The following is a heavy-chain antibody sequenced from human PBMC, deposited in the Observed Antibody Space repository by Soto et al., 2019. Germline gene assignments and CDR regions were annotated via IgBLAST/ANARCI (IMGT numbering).Heavy chain of an antibody. V-gene: IGHV3-30*18. Sequence: GGSLRLSCAASGFTFSSYGMHWVRQAPGKGLEWVAVISYDGSNKYYADSVKGRFTISRDNSKNTLYLQMNSLRAEDTAVYYCAKDICSSTSCLNNWFDPWGQGTLVTVSS. CDR3: AKDICSSTSCLNNWFDP. CDR2: ISYDGSNK. J-gene: IGHJ5*02. CDR1: GFTFSSYG. D-gene: IGHD2-2*01.